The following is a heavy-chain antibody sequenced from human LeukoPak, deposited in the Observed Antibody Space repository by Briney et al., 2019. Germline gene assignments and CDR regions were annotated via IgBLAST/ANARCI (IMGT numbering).Heavy chain of an antibody. CDR1: GFTFRSYA. CDR2: ISGSGGTT. D-gene: IGHD3-10*01. Sequence: PGGSLRLSCAASGFTFRSYAMSWVRQAPGKGLEWVSDISGSGGTTYYADSVRGRFTISRDNSKNMLSLQMNSLRAEDTAVYYCAKDSYYASGSLHYYGMDVWGKGTTVTVSS. J-gene: IGHJ6*04. V-gene: IGHV3-23*01. CDR3: AKDSYYASGSLHYYGMDV.